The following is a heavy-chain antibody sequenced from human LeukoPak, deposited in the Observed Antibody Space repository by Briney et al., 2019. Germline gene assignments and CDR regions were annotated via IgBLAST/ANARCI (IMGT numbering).Heavy chain of an antibody. CDR2: TYYRSKWYN. V-gene: IGHV6-1*01. CDR3: ARRSGSHDAFDI. Sequence: SQTLSLTCAISGDSVSSNSAAWNWIRQSPSRGLEWLGRTYYRSKWYNDYAVSVKSRITINPDTSKNQFSLKLNSVTAADTALYYCARRSGSHDAFDIWGQGTMVTVSS. J-gene: IGHJ3*02. D-gene: IGHD3-3*01. CDR1: GDSVSSNSAA.